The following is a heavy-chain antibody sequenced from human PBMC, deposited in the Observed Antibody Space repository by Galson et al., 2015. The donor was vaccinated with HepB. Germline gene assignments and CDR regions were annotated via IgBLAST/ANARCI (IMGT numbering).Heavy chain of an antibody. Sequence: QSGAEVKKPGESLKISCNGSGFTFSSYWIAWVRQMPGKGLEWMGIIYPGDSNTRYSPSFQGQVTISADKSISTAYPQWNSLKASDTAMYYCARLRTTVTTGRAFDIWGQGTMVTVSS. J-gene: IGHJ3*02. CDR3: ARLRTTVTTGRAFDI. D-gene: IGHD4-17*01. V-gene: IGHV5-51*01. CDR2: IYPGDSNT. CDR1: GFTFSSYW.